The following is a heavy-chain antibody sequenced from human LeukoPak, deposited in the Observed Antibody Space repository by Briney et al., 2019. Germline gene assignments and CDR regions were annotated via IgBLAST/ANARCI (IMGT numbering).Heavy chain of an antibody. CDR1: GGSFSGYY. D-gene: IGHD1-14*01. J-gene: IGHJ6*02. V-gene: IGHV4-34*01. Sequence: PSETLSLTCAVYGGSFSGYYWSWIRQPPGKGLEWIGEINHSGSTNYNPSLKSRVTISVDTSKNQFSLKLSSVTAADTAVYYCARGDPGNYYGMDVWGQGTTVTVSS. CDR3: ARGDPGNYYGMDV. CDR2: INHSGST.